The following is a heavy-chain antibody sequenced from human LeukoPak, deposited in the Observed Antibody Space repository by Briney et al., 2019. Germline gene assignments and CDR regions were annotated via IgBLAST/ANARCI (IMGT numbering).Heavy chain of an antibody. CDR3: ARHYNNYGYRLDY. CDR1: GGSISGSTYY. CDR2: IHASGNT. V-gene: IGHV4-39*01. Sequence: SETLSLTCTVSGGSISGSTYYWGWIRQPPGKGLEWLGSIHASGNTYYKPSIKSRVTLSVDTSKSQFSLRLTAVTAPDTAVYYCARHYNNYGYRLDYWGQGTLVTVSS. D-gene: IGHD4-11*01. J-gene: IGHJ4*02.